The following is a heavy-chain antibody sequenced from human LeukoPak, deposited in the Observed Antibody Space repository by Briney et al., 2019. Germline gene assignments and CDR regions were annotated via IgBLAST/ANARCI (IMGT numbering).Heavy chain of an antibody. CDR3: ARDNGDYPYYYYGTDV. V-gene: IGHV3-7*01. CDR2: IKQDGSEK. CDR1: GFTFSSYW. D-gene: IGHD4-17*01. Sequence: GGSLRLSCAASGFTFSSYWMSWVRQAPGKGLEWVANIKQDGSEKYYVDSVKGRFTISRDNAKNSLYLQMNSLRAEDTAVYYCARDNGDYPYYYYGTDVWGQGTTVTVSS. J-gene: IGHJ6*02.